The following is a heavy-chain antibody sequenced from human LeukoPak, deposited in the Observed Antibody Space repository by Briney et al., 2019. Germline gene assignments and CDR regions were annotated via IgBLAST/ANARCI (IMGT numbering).Heavy chain of an antibody. CDR2: IYPGDSDT. CDR3: ARLRWPVTLDY. Sequence: GESLKISCKGSGYSFTSYRIGWVRPMAGEGLEWMGIIYPGDSDTRYSPSFQGQVTISADKSISTAYLQWSSLKASDTAMYYCARLRWPVTLDYWGQGTLVTVSS. V-gene: IGHV5-51*01. CDR1: GYSFTSYR. D-gene: IGHD5-24*01. J-gene: IGHJ4*02.